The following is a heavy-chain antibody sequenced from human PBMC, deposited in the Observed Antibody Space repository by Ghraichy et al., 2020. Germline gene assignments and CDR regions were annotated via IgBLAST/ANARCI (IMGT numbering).Heavy chain of an antibody. CDR3: ARDQYYDFWSGYIPTIYYYYGMDV. Sequence: GGSLRLSCAASGFTFSSYWMSWVRQAPGKGLEWVANIKQDGSEKYYVDSVKGRFTISRDNAKNSLYLQMNSLRAEDPAVYYCARDQYYDFWSGYIPTIYYYYGMDVWGQGTTVTVSS. D-gene: IGHD3-3*01. V-gene: IGHV3-7*03. CDR2: IKQDGSEK. CDR1: GFTFSSYW. J-gene: IGHJ6*02.